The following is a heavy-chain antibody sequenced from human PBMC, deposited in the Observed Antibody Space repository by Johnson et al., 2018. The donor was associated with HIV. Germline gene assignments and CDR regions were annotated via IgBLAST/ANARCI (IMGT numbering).Heavy chain of an antibody. V-gene: IGHV3-30*03. CDR1: RFTFDEYD. J-gene: IGHJ3*02. Sequence: QVPLVESGGGVARPGRSLLLSCDASRFTFDEYDMSCVRLAPGHVLVCLAVLSYDRITKYYAHSVNVRFPISLAHSKNTLYMQRNSLRAEDTAVYYCARATWGRALLWFREHRDHAFDIWGQGTMVTVSS. D-gene: IGHD3-10*01. CDR2: LSYDRITK. CDR3: ARATWGRALLWFREHRDHAFDI.